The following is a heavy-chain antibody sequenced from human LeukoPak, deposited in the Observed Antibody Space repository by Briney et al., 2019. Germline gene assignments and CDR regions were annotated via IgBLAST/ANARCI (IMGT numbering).Heavy chain of an antibody. J-gene: IGHJ4*02. V-gene: IGHV3-21*01. D-gene: IGHD2-2*01. CDR3: ARCSSTGCASSPLAGYLY. Sequence: GGSLRLSCAASGFTFSSYSMNWVRQAPGRGLEWVSSISPDSIHIYYADSVRGRFTISRDNAKSSLFLQMNSLRAEDTAVYYCARCSSTGCASSPLAGYLYWGQGTLVTVSS. CDR1: GFTFSSYS. CDR2: ISPDSIHI.